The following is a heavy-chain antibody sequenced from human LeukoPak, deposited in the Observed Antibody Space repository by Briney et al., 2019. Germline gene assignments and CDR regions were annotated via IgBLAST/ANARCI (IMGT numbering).Heavy chain of an antibody. CDR1: GXTFSNSW. CDR3: ARMATAFDY. J-gene: IGHJ4*02. D-gene: IGHD1-1*01. V-gene: IGHV3-74*01. Sequence: GGSLRLSCAASGXTFSNSWMHWVRQVPGKGLLWVSRISNDGSSSIYADSVKGRFTISRDNAKNTLYLQMNSLRAEDTAVYYCARMATAFDYWGQGTLVTVSS. CDR2: ISNDGSSS.